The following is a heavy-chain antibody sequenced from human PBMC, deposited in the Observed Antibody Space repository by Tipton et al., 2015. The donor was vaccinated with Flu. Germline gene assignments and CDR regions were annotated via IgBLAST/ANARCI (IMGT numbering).Heavy chain of an antibody. V-gene: IGHV3-9*01. CDR3: AKDVISRVGWYYYGSGGLDV. D-gene: IGHD3-10*01. Sequence: SLRLSCAASGFTFDDYAMHWVRQAPGKGLEWVSGISWNSGSIGYADSVKGRFTISRDNAKNSLYLQMNSLRAEDTALYYCAKDVISRVGWYYYGSGGLDVGGQGTTVTVSS. J-gene: IGHJ6*02. CDR2: ISWNSGSI. CDR1: GFTFDDYA.